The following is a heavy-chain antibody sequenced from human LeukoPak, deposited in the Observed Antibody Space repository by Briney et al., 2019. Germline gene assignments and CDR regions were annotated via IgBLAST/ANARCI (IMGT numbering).Heavy chain of an antibody. CDR1: GYRFTSYW. J-gene: IGHJ3*02. V-gene: IGHV5-51*01. CDR2: IYPGDSDT. CDR3: ARPGWFRAFDI. Sequence: PGESLKISFKGSGYRFTSYWIGWVRPMPGKGLEWMGIIYPGDSDTRYSPSFQGQVTISADKSISTAYLEWSSLKASDTAMYYCARPGWFRAFDIWGQGTMVTVSS. D-gene: IGHD2-15*01.